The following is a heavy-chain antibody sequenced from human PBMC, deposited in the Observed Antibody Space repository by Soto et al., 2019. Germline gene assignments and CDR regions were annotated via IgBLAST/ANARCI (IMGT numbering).Heavy chain of an antibody. D-gene: IGHD3-3*01. J-gene: IGHJ4*02. Sequence: SETLSLRCTVSDGSISSYYCRWILQPAGKGLEWIGRIYHSGSTNYNPSFKSRVTMSVDKSKNQFSLNLTSVTAADTAVYYCAKRTLRRLRFVETHWGQGTLVTVSS. V-gene: IGHV4-4*07. CDR1: DGSISSYY. CDR3: AKRTLRRLRFVETH. CDR2: IYHSGST.